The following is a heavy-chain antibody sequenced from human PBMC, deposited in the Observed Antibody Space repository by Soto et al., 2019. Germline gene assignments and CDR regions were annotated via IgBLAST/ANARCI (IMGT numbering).Heavy chain of an antibody. V-gene: IGHV3-23*01. CDR1: GFTFSSYV. CDR2: ISTSGGST. Sequence: PGGSLRLSCAASGFTFSSYVMSWVRQAPGKGLEWVSSISTSGGSTYYADSVKGRFTISRDNSKNTLYLQMNSLRAEDTAIYYCAKDGIVVVTAINYWGQGTLVTVSS. J-gene: IGHJ4*02. CDR3: AKDGIVVVTAINY. D-gene: IGHD2-21*02.